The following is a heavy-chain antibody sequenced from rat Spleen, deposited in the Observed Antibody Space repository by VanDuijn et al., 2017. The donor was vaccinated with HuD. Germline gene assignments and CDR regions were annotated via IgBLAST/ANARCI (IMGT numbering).Heavy chain of an antibody. CDR1: GFNFNDYW. J-gene: IGHJ4*01. Sequence: EVHLVESDGGLVQPGRSLKLSCAASGFNFNDYWMGWVRQAPTKGLEWVATIIYDGSSTYYGDSVKGRFTISRDNAKSTLYLQMNSLRSEDTATYYCARHGWGYGVMDAWGQGASVTVSS. CDR2: IIYDGSST. D-gene: IGHD4-3*01. V-gene: IGHV5-29*01. CDR3: ARHGWGYGVMDA.